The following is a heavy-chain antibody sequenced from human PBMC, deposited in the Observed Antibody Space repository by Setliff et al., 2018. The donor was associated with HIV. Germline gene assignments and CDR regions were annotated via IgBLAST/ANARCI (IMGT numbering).Heavy chain of an antibody. CDR3: AAWGPRYSYAPYFFDS. CDR1: GGSISSYY. CDR2: INDSGST. V-gene: IGHV4-34*01. D-gene: IGHD5-18*01. Sequence: SETLSLTCTVSGGSISSYYWTWIRQPPGKGLEWIGEINDSGSTNYSPSLKSRVTISVDASRNQFSLRLSSVTAADTAVYYCAAWGPRYSYAPYFFDSWGQGTLVTVSS. J-gene: IGHJ4*02.